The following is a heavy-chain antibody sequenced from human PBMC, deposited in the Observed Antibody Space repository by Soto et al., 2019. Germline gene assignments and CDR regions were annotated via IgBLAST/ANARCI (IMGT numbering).Heavy chain of an antibody. CDR3: ARDLAAVPRAFDY. D-gene: IGHD6-13*01. CDR1: GGSISSYF. V-gene: IGHV4-59*01. CDR2: VYYTGPT. J-gene: IGHJ4*02. Sequence: QVQLQESGPGLLKPSETLSLTCTVSGGSISSYFYIWVRQPPGKGLEWIGSVYYTGPTDYNPSLKRRFTISVATSKTQVSLNLRSVTAADTAVYYCARDLAAVPRAFDYWGRGTLVTVSS.